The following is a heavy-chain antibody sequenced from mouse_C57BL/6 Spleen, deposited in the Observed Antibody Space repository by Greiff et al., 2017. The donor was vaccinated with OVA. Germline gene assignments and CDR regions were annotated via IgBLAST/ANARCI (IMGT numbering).Heavy chain of an antibody. CDR1: GFSLTSYG. Sequence: VKLMESGPGLVQPSQSLSITCTVSGFSLTSYGVHWVRQPPGKGLEWLGVIWSGGSTDYNAAFISRLSISKDNSKSQVFFKMNSLQADDTAIYYCARSTMVRGYAMDYWGQGTSVTVSS. J-gene: IGHJ4*01. V-gene: IGHV2-4*02. CDR3: ARSTMVRGYAMDY. CDR2: IWSGGST. D-gene: IGHD2-2*01.